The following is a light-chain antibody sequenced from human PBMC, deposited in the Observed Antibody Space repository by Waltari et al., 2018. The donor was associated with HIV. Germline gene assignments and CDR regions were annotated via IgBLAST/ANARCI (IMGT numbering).Light chain of an antibody. V-gene: IGLV2-18*02. J-gene: IGLJ2*01. CDR2: EVS. Sequence: QSALTQPPSVSGSPGQSVTISCTGTSSDVGSYNRVSWYQQPPGTAPKLMIYEVSNRHSGVPDRFSGSKSGNTASLTISGLQAEDEADYYCSSYTSSSTFVFGGGTKLTVL. CDR1: SSDVGSYNR. CDR3: SSYTSSSTFV.